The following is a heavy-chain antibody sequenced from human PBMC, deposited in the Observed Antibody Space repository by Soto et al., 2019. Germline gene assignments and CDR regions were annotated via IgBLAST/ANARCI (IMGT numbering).Heavy chain of an antibody. D-gene: IGHD1-26*01. J-gene: IGHJ4*02. Sequence: ASVKVSCKASGYTFTSYGISWVRQAPGQGLEWMGWISAYNGNTNYAQKLQGRVTMTTDTSTSTAYMELRSLRSDDTAVYYCAGGWELHIPYYFDYWGQGTLVTVSS. CDR3: AGGWELHIPYYFDY. CDR2: ISAYNGNT. V-gene: IGHV1-18*01. CDR1: GYTFTSYG.